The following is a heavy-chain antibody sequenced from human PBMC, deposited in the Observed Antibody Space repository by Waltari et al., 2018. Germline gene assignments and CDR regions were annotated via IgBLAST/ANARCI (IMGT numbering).Heavy chain of an antibody. V-gene: IGHV3-48*03. CDR3: ARNLGARYYYYGMDV. CDR2: ISSGGGAI. CDR1: GFSLNGFA. D-gene: IGHD1-26*01. Sequence: EVELVESGGAMLQPGGYLRVSCVAHGFSLNGFAKNWVRQAPGKGPEWISYISSGGGAIYYADSVKGRFTISRDNSKNSLYLQMDSLRVEDTAVYYCARNLGARYYYYGMDVWGLGTTVTVSS. J-gene: IGHJ6*02.